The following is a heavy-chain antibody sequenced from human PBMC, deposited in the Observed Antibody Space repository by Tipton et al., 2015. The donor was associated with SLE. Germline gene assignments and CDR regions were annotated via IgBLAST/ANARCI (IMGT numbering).Heavy chain of an antibody. D-gene: IGHD1-26*01. J-gene: IGHJ3*02. CDR3: ARVETDSGSYGAFDI. CDR1: GFTFSSYA. CDR2: ISGSGGST. Sequence: GSLRLSCAASGFTFSSYAMSWVRQAPGKGLEWVSAISGSGGSTYYADSVKGRFTISRDNSKNTLYLQMNSLRAEDTAVYYCARVETDSGSYGAFDIWGQGTMVTVSS. V-gene: IGHV3-23*01.